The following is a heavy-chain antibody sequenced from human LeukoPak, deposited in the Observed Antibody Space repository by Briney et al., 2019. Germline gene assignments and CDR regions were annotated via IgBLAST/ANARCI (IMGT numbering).Heavy chain of an antibody. CDR1: GGSISSYY. J-gene: IGHJ4*02. D-gene: IGHD5-18*01. V-gene: IGHV4-59*12. CDR2: IYYSGST. CDR3: ARYSYGYLFDY. Sequence: SETLSLTRTVSGGSISSYYWSWIRQPPGKGLEWIGYIYYSGSTNYNPSLKSRVTISVDTSKNQFSLKLSSVTAADTAVYYCARYSYGYLFDYWGQGTLVTVSS.